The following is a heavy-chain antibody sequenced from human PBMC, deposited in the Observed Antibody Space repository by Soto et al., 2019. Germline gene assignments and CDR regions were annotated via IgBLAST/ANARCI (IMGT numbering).Heavy chain of an antibody. Sequence: QLQLQESVSGLVKPSETLSLTCTVSNGTISSRSSYWGWIRQTPGKGLAWVGSIFYIGNTYNNPSLQSRVTMSIDTSKTQFSLMLNSLIAAGSAVYFCGGQDYGAKGYYFENCG. CDR1: NGTISSRSSY. CDR3: GGQDYGAKGYYFEN. V-gene: IGHV4-39*01. D-gene: IGHD4-17*01. J-gene: IGHJ4*01. CDR2: IFYIGNT.